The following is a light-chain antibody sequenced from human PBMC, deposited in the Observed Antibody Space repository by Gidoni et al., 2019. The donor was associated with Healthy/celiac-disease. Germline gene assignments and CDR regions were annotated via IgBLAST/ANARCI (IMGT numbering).Light chain of an antibody. J-gene: IGKJ3*01. CDR1: QSLLHSNGYNY. CDR2: LGS. V-gene: IGKV2-28*01. Sequence: IVMTQSPLSLPVTPGEPASISCRSSQSLLHSNGYNYLDWYLQKPGQSPQLLIYLGSNRASGVPDRFSGSGSGTDFTLKISRVEAEDVGVYDCMQALQTPFTFGPGTKVDIK. CDR3: MQALQTPFT.